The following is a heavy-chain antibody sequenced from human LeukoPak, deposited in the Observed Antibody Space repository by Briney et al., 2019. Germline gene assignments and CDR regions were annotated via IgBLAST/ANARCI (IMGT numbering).Heavy chain of an antibody. V-gene: IGHV1-2*02. D-gene: IGHD6-13*01. CDR3: ARDATDSSSYYGTYYYYYSMDV. J-gene: IGHJ6*03. Sequence: ASVKVSCKASGYTFTGYYIHWVRQAPGQGLEWMGWINPNSGGTNYAQKFQGRLTMTRDTSISTAYMELSRLRSDDTAVYYCARDATDSSSYYGTYYYYYSMDVWGKGTTVTVSS. CDR2: INPNSGGT. CDR1: GYTFTGYY.